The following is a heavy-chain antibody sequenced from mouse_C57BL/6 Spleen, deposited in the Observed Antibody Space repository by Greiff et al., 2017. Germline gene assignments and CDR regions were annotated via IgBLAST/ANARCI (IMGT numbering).Heavy chain of an antibody. CDR2: IDPSDSET. CDR3: ARGDYGNRGFAY. V-gene: IGHV1-52*01. D-gene: IGHD2-1*01. J-gene: IGHJ3*01. Sequence: QVQLQQPGAELVRPGSSVKLSCKASGYTFTSYWMHWVKQRPIQGLEWIGNIDPSDSETHYNQKFKDKATLTVDKSSSTAYMQLSSLTSEDSAVYYCARGDYGNRGFAYWDQGTLVTVSA. CDR1: GYTFTSYW.